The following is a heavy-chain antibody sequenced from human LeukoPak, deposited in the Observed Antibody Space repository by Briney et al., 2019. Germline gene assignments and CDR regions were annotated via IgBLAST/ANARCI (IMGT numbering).Heavy chain of an antibody. CDR2: INPNSGGT. V-gene: IGHV1-2*02. J-gene: IGHJ4*02. CDR3: AREDEYQLLPFDY. CDR1: GYTFTGYY. Sequence: ASVKVSCKASGYTFTGYYMHWVRQAPGQGLEWMGWINPNSGGTNYAQKFQGRVTMTRDTSISTAYMELSRLRSDDTAVYYCAREDEYQLLPFDYWGQGTLVTVSS. D-gene: IGHD2-2*01.